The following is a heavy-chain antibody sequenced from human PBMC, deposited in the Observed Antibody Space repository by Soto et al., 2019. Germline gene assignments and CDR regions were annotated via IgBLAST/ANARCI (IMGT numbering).Heavy chain of an antibody. V-gene: IGHV5-51*01. J-gene: IGHJ4*02. CDR3: ARSGYSSGPDY. CDR2: IYPGDSNT. D-gene: IGHD6-19*01. Sequence: GESLKISCKGSGYNFTTYWIGWVRQMPGKGLEWMGIIYPGDSNTRYSPSFQGQVTISADKSISTAYLQWSSLKASDTAMYYCARSGYSSGPDYWGQGTLVTVSS. CDR1: GYNFTTYW.